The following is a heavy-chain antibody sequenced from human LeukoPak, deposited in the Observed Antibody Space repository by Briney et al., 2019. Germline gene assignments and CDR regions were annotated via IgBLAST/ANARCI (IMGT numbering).Heavy chain of an antibody. V-gene: IGHV4-4*07. D-gene: IGHD2-2*01. Sequence: PSETLSLTCTVSGGSISSYYWSWIRQPAGKGLEWIGRIYTSGSTYYNPSLKSRVTISVDTSKNQFSLKLSSVTAADTAVYYCARATKDIVVVPAAMRLWYFDLWGRGTLVTVSS. J-gene: IGHJ2*01. CDR2: IYTSGST. CDR1: GGSISSYY. CDR3: ARATKDIVVVPAAMRLWYFDL.